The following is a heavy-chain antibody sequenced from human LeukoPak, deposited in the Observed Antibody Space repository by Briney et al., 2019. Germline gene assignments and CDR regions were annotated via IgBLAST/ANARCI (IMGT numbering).Heavy chain of an antibody. D-gene: IGHD3-22*01. CDR2: ISSSSTYI. CDR1: GFTFSTYS. V-gene: IGHV3-21*01. CDR3: ASDDSSKI. Sequence: GESLKISCAASGFTFSTYSMNWVRQAPGKGLEWVSSISSSSTYIYYADSVKGRFTISRDNAKNSLYLQMNSLRAEDTAVYYCASDDSSKIGGQGTLVTVSS. J-gene: IGHJ4*02.